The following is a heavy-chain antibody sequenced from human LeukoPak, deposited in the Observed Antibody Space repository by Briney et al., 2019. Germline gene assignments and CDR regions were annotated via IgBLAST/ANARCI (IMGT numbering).Heavy chain of an antibody. J-gene: IGHJ6*04. V-gene: IGHV3-33*01. CDR3: ARSRYDILTGPPDV. CDR1: GFTFSSYG. D-gene: IGHD3-9*01. Sequence: GRSLLLSCAAAGFTFSSYGMHWVRRAPGKGLEGGAVIWYDGSNKYYADSVKGRFTISRDNSKNTLYLQMNSLRAEDTAVYYCARSRYDILTGPPDVWGKGTTVTVSS. CDR2: IWYDGSNK.